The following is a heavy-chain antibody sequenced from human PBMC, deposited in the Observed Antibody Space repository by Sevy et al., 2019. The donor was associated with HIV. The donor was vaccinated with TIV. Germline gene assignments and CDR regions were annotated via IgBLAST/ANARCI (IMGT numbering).Heavy chain of an antibody. CDR2: IKQDAGQK. J-gene: IGHJ4*02. Sequence: GGSLRLSCAASGFTFSKYWMGWVRQAPGQGLEWVDNIKQDAGQKYHVDSVKGRFTNARDNAKNSLYLQMNSLRAEDTAVYFCARDDRNYYFHYWGQGTLVTVSS. V-gene: IGHV3-7*01. CDR1: GFTFSKYW. D-gene: IGHD1-7*01. CDR3: ARDDRNYYFHY.